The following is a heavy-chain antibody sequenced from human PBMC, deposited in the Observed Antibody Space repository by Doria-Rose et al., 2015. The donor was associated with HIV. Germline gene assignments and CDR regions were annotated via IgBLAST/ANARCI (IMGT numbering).Heavy chain of an antibody. CDR1: GVSLSSPGMG. D-gene: IGHD6-13*01. CDR3: ARIKSSRWYHKYYFDF. V-gene: IGHV2-26*01. J-gene: IGHJ4*02. CDR2: IFSDDAG. Sequence: QVTLKESGPVLVKPTATLTLTCTVSGVSLSSPGMGVSWIRQPPGKALEWLANIFSDDAGSYKPSLKSRLTISRGTSKSQVVLTRTDMDAVDTATYYCARIKSSRWYHKYYFDFWGQGTLVIVSA.